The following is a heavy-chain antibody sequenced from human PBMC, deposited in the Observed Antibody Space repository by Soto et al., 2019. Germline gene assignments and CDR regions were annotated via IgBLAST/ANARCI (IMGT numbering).Heavy chain of an antibody. CDR2: IYYSGST. D-gene: IGHD2-15*01. V-gene: IGHV4-61*01. Sequence: SETVSITCTVCGGSGSSGRDYWCWIRQPPGKGLEWIGYIYYSGSTNYNPSLKSRVTISVDTSKNQFSLKLSSVTAADTAVYYCARGSGPNDAFDIWGQGTMVT. CDR3: ARGSGPNDAFDI. CDR1: GGSGSSGRDY. J-gene: IGHJ3*02.